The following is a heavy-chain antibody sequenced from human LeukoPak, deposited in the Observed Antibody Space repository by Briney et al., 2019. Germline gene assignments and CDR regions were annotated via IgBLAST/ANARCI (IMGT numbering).Heavy chain of an antibody. Sequence: GASVKVSCKASGYTFTSYGISWVRQAPGQGLEWMGWISAYNGNTNYAQKLQGRVTMTTDTSTSTAYMQLRSLRSDDTAVYYCARDRFTQLVPSPYYYYMDVWGKGTTVTVSS. CDR1: GYTFTSYG. J-gene: IGHJ6*03. CDR2: ISAYNGNT. CDR3: ARDRFTQLVPSPYYYYMDV. V-gene: IGHV1-18*01. D-gene: IGHD6-6*01.